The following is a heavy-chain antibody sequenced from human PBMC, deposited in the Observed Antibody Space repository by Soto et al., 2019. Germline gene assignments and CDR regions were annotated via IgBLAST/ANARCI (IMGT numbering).Heavy chain of an antibody. CDR2: ISGSGGST. D-gene: IGHD2-2*01. V-gene: IGHV3-23*01. J-gene: IGHJ4*02. Sequence: GGSLRLSCAASGFTFSSYAMSWVRQAPGKGLEWVSAISGSGGSTYYADSVKGRFTISRDNSKNTLYLQMNSLRAEDTAVYYCAKGLGYCISTSCTGGQFAYWGQGNLVTVSS. CDR3: AKGLGYCISTSCTGGQFAY. CDR1: GFTFSSYA.